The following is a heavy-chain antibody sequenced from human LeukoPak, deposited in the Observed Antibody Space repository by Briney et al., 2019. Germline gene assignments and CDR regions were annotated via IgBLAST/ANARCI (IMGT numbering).Heavy chain of an antibody. V-gene: IGHV4-59*08. J-gene: IGHJ2*01. CDR2: IYYSGST. D-gene: IGHD4-17*01. CDR3: ARSGGSTVTTRYFDL. CDR1: GGSISSYY. Sequence: PSETLSLTCTVSGGSISSYYWSWNRQPPGKGLEWIGYIYYSGSTNYNPSLKSRVTISVDTSKNQFSLKLSSVTAADTAVYYCARSGGSTVTTRYFDLWGRGTLVTVSS.